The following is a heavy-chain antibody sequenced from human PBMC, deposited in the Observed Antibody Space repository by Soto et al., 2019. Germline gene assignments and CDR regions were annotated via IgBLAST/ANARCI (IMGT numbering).Heavy chain of an antibody. V-gene: IGHV4-59*08. CDR2: IYYSGCT. D-gene: IGHD4-17*01. Sequence: LETLSLTCSFSGDSVTGHYLTWIRQSPEKVLEWIGYIYYSGCTNYNPSLKSRVTISVDTSKNLFSLKLSSLTAADTAVYYCARHDPPPTDSDGDLYFDYWGQGTLVTVSS. CDR1: GDSVTGHY. CDR3: ARHDPPPTDSDGDLYFDY. J-gene: IGHJ4*02.